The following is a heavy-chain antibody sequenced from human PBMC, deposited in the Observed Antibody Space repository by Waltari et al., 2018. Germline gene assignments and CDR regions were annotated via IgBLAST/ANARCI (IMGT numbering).Heavy chain of an antibody. Sequence: QLQLQESGPGLVKPSETLSLTCTVSGGSISSSSYYWGWIRQPPGKGLEWIGSIYYSGSTYYNPSLKSRVTISVDTSKNQFSLKLSSVTAADTAVYYCARWVQLERRGPGLLDYWGQGTLVTVSS. J-gene: IGHJ4*02. CDR3: ARWVQLERRGPGLLDY. V-gene: IGHV4-39*07. CDR2: IYYSGST. CDR1: GGSISSSSYY. D-gene: IGHD1-1*01.